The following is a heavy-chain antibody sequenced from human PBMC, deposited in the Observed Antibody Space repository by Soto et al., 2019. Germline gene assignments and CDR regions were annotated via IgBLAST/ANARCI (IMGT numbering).Heavy chain of an antibody. CDR2: INHSGST. CDR1: GGSFSGYY. V-gene: IGHV4-34*01. Sequence: SETLSLTCAVYGGSFSGYYWSWIRQPPGKGLEWIGEINHSGSTNYNPSLKSRVTISVDTSKNQFSLKLSSVTAADTAVYYCARGPVLLWFGELLPTQYYYDSIGLDYWGQGTLVTVSS. D-gene: IGHD3-10*01. CDR3: ARGPVLLWFGELLPTQYYYDSIGLDY. J-gene: IGHJ4*02.